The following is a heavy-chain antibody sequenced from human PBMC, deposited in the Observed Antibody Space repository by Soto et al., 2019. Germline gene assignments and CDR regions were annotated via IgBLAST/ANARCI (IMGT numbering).Heavy chain of an antibody. CDR2: ISSSSSTI. Sequence: WRSLRLSCSASGFTFSSYSMNWVRQAPGKGLECVSYISSSSSTIYYADSVKGRFTISRDNAKNSLYLQMSSLRDGDTAVYYWARGEGWTTPGRYYWGQGTRGSVS. CDR3: ARGEGWTTPGRYY. J-gene: IGHJ4*02. V-gene: IGHV3-48*02. CDR1: GFTFSSYS. D-gene: IGHD1-1*01.